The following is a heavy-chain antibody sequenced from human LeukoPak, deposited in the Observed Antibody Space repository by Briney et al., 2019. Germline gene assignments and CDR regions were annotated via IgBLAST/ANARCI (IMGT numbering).Heavy chain of an antibody. CDR3: ARSGSSYYFDY. J-gene: IGHJ4*02. D-gene: IGHD1-26*01. CDR2: IYYSGST. V-gene: IGHV4-31*03. Sequence: KPSQTLSLTCTVSGGSISSGGYYWSWIRQHPGKGLEWIGYIYYSGSTYYNPSHKSRATISVDTSKNQFSLKLSSVTAADTAVYYCARSGSSYYFDYWGQGTLVTVSS. CDR1: GGSISSGGYY.